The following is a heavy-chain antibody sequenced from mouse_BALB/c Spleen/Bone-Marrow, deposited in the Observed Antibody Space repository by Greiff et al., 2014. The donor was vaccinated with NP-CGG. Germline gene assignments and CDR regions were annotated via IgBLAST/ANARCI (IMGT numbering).Heavy chain of an antibody. D-gene: IGHD1-2*01. J-gene: IGHJ4*01. V-gene: IGHV2-9*02. CDR2: IWADGST. Sequence: QVQLKESGPGLGAPSQSLSITCTVSGVLLTKYGVNWGCQPPGKGLGGLGVIWADGSTNFYSALMSRLSISKDNSKSQVFFKMNSLQTDDTAMYYCARITTATGAMDYWGQGTSVTVSS. CDR1: GVLLTKYG. CDR3: ARITTATGAMDY.